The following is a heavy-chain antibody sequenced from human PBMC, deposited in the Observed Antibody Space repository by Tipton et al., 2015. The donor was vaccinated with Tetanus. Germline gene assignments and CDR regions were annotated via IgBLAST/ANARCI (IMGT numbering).Heavy chain of an antibody. J-gene: IGHJ4*02. CDR2: IYPGDSDT. CDR3: ARAHCSDGVCNFDY. Sequence: QLVQSGGEVKKPGESLKISCKGSGYIFNNYWIGWVRQMPGKGLEWMGIIYPGDSDTRYSPSFQGQVTISVDKSISNAYLQWSSLKASDTSMFYCARAHCSDGVCNFDYWGQGALVTVAS. V-gene: IGHV5-51*01. D-gene: IGHD2-8*01. CDR1: GYIFNNYW.